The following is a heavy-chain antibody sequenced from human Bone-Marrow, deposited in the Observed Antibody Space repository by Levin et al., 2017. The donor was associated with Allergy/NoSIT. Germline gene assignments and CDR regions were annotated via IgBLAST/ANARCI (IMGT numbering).Heavy chain of an antibody. CDR3: ARDSGSGLDY. CDR2: IGSTGDT. V-gene: IGHV3-13*01. D-gene: IGHD6-19*01. J-gene: IGHJ4*02. CDR1: GFTFSTYG. Sequence: GASVKVSCAASGFTFSTYGMDWVRQATGKGLEWVSHIGSTGDTYYPDSVKGRFTISRENAKNSLYLQMNSLRAGDTAVYYCARDSGSGLDYWGQGTLVTVSS.